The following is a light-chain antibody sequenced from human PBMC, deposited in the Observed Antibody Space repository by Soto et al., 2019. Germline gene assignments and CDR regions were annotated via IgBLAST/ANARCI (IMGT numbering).Light chain of an antibody. V-gene: IGKV3-15*01. CDR2: GAS. J-gene: IGKJ1*01. CDR1: QSVSSN. Sequence: EIVMTQSPATLSVSPGEIATLSCRASQSVSSNLAWYQQKPCQAPMLLISGASTRATGIPARFSGSGSATEFTLTISSLQSEDFAVYYCQQYKNSPPWTFGQGTKVEIK. CDR3: QQYKNSPPWT.